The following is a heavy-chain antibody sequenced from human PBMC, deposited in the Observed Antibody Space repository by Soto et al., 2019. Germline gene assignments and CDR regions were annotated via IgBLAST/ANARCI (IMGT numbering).Heavy chain of an antibody. CDR2: IIPIFGTA. J-gene: IGHJ5*02. CDR1: GGTFSSYA. D-gene: IGHD4-17*01. CDR3: ARGGAGTGTTGLDWFDP. Sequence: QVQLVQSGAEVKKPGSSVKVSCKASGGTFSSYAISWVRQAPGQGLEWMGGIIPIFGTANYAQKFQGRVTITADKSTSTAYRELSSLRSEDTAGYYCARGGAGTGTTGLDWFDPWGQGTLVTVSS. V-gene: IGHV1-69*06.